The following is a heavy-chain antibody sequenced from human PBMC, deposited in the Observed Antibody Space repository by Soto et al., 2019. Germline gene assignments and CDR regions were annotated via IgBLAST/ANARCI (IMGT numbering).Heavy chain of an antibody. CDR2: ISAYNGNT. D-gene: IGHD1-7*01. CDR1: GYSFTSYG. CDR3: AREKRPRITGTMTNWFDP. V-gene: IGHV1-18*01. Sequence: ALVKVSCKASGYSFTSYGISWVRQAPGQGLEWMGWISAYNGNTNYAQKLQGRVTMTTDTSTSTAYMELRSLRSDDTAVYYCAREKRPRITGTMTNWFDPWGQGTLVTVSS. J-gene: IGHJ5*02.